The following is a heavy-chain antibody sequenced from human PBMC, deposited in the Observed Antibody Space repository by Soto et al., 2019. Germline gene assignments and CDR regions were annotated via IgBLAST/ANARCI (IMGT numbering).Heavy chain of an antibody. J-gene: IGHJ6*02. V-gene: IGHV3-15*01. CDR2: IKSKTDGGTT. Sequence: PGGSLALSCGASGFTVSKAWMSWVRQAPGKGLEWVGRIKSKTDGGTTDYAAPVKGRFTISRDDSKNTLYLQMNSLKTEDTAVYYCTTLIVGATISPVLRYYYYAMDVWGQGTTVTVSS. CDR1: GFTVSKAW. CDR3: TTLIVGATISPVLRYYYYAMDV. D-gene: IGHD1-26*01.